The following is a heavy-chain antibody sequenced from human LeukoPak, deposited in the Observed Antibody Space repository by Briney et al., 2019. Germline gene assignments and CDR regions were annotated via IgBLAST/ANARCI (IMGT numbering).Heavy chain of an antibody. J-gene: IGHJ4*02. CDR1: GFTFSSHS. CDR2: ISSSSSYI. Sequence: GGSLRLSCAASGFTFSSHSMNWVRQAPGKGLEWVSSISSSSSYIYYADSVKGRFTISRDNAKNSLYLQMNSLRAEDTAVYYCAREPKVRGAERFFDYWGQGTLVTVSS. V-gene: IGHV3-21*01. CDR3: AREPKVRGAERFFDY. D-gene: IGHD3-10*01.